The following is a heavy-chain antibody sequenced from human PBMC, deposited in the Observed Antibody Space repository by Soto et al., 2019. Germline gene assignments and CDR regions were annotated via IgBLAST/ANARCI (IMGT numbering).Heavy chain of an antibody. D-gene: IGHD3-9*01. Sequence: RASVKVSCKASGYTFTGYYMHWVRQAPGQGLEWMGWINPNSGGTNYAQKFQGWVTMTRDTSISTAYMELSRLRSDDTAVYYCARVFLSQDILTGSFRYYGMDVWGQGTTVTVSS. CDR2: INPNSGGT. CDR1: GYTFTGYY. CDR3: ARVFLSQDILTGSFRYYGMDV. J-gene: IGHJ6*02. V-gene: IGHV1-2*04.